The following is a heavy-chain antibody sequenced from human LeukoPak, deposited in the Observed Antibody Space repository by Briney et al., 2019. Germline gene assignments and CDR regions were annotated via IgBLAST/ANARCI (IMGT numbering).Heavy chain of an antibody. CDR1: GGSVTSGSHY. Sequence: SETLSLTCTVSGGSVTSGSHYWSWVRQPPGRGLEWIGNIYYSGNANYNPSFKSRVTMSVDRSKNQLSLKLSSVTAADTAVYYCASWSRYYDILTGYSHWGQGTLVTVSS. D-gene: IGHD3-9*01. J-gene: IGHJ4*02. CDR3: ASWSRYYDILTGYSH. CDR2: IYYSGNA. V-gene: IGHV4-61*01.